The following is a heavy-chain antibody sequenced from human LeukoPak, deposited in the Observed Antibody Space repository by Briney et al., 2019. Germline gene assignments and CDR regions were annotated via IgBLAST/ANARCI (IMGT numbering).Heavy chain of an antibody. CDR1: GFTFSSYS. V-gene: IGHV3-48*04. Sequence: SGGSLRLSCAASGFTFSSYSMNWVRQAPGKGLEWVSYISSSSSTIYYADSVKGRFTISRDNAKNSLYLQMNSLRAEDTAVHYCASGLATRRAFDIWGQGTMVTVSS. CDR3: ASGLATRRAFDI. J-gene: IGHJ3*02. CDR2: ISSSSSTI. D-gene: IGHD2-15*01.